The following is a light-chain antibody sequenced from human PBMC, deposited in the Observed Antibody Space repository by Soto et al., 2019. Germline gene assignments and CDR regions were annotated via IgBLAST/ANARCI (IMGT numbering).Light chain of an antibody. Sequence: EIVSTQSPSTLSLSPGSRSTLPCRASQSVSSYLAWYQQKPGQAPRLLXHGASTRATGIPARFSGRGSGTEFTLTISSLHSEDFAFYYCQQYNYWPPLTFGGGTKVDIK. V-gene: IGKV3-15*01. CDR1: QSVSSY. CDR3: QQYNYWPPLT. CDR2: GAS. J-gene: IGKJ4*01.